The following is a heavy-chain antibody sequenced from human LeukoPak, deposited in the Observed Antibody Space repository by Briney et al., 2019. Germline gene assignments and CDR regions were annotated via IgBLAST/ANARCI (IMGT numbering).Heavy chain of an antibody. V-gene: IGHV3-11*01. CDR2: ISSSGSTI. D-gene: IGHD2-15*01. CDR3: ARVGCSGGSCYVDY. Sequence: PGGSLRLSCAASGFALSDYYMSWIRQAPGKGLEWVSYISSSGSTIYYADSVKGRFTISRDNAKNSLYLQMNSLRAEDTAVYYCARVGCSGGSCYVDYWGQGTLVTVSS. J-gene: IGHJ4*02. CDR1: GFALSDYY.